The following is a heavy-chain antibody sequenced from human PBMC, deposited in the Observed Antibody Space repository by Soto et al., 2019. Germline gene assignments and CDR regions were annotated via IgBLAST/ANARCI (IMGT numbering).Heavy chain of an antibody. D-gene: IGHD2-2*01. V-gene: IGHV3-21*03. CDR2: ISGGGSYI. Sequence: QLVESGGGLVKPGGSLRLSCSASGFTFSDENMSWVRQVPGKGLEWVSGISGGGSYIFYADSVQGRFSISRDNAKNSLFLEMSRLRVEDTAVYYCARDSDCHSTSCFFPPHVWGQGTTVTVSS. CDR1: GFTFSDEN. J-gene: IGHJ6*02. CDR3: ARDSDCHSTSCFFPPHV.